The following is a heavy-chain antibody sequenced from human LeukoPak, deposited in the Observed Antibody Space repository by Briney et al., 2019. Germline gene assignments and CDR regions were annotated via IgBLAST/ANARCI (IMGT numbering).Heavy chain of an antibody. CDR3: TRLYPDTGYWYFDL. Sequence: PGGSLRLSCAASGFTFSNYWICWVRQAPGKGLVWVSRISSDRSGTNYADSVKGRFTISRDNAKNTVYLQMNSLRGEDTALYYCTRLYPDTGYWYFDLWGRGTLVTVSS. J-gene: IGHJ2*01. D-gene: IGHD2-2*02. V-gene: IGHV3-74*01. CDR1: GFTFSNYW. CDR2: ISSDRSGT.